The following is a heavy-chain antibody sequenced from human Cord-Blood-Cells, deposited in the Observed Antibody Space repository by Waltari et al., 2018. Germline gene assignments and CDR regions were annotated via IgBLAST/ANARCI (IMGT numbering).Heavy chain of an antibody. CDR1: GYTFPGYY. CDR2: INPNSGGT. V-gene: IGHV1-2*02. J-gene: IGHJ4*02. D-gene: IGHD3-10*01. CDR3: ARSKDYYGSGSYFDY. Sequence: QVQLVQSGAEVKKPGASVKVSCKASGYTFPGYYMHWVRPAPGQGLEWMGWINPNSGGTNYAQKFQGRVTMTRDTSISTAYMELSRLRSDDTAVYYCARSKDYYGSGSYFDYWGQGTLVTVSS.